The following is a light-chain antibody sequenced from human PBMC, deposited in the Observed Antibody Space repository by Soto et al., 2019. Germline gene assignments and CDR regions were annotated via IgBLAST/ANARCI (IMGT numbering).Light chain of an antibody. CDR2: DAS. CDR1: QTVSSS. J-gene: IGKJ3*01. CDR3: QQYGRSPGLFT. Sequence: EIVLTQSPATLSLSPGERATLSCRASQTVSSSLAWYQQKPGQAPRLLIYDASSRATGIPDRFSGSGSGTDFTLTISRLEPEDFAVYYCQQYGRSPGLFTFGPGTKVDIK. V-gene: IGKV3-20*01.